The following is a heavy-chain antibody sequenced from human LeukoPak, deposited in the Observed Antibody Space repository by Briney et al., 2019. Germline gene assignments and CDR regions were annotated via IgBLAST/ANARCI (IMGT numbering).Heavy chain of an antibody. Sequence: PSETLSLTCAVYGGSFSGYYWSWIRQPPGKGLEWIGEINHSGSTNYNPSLKSRVTISVDTSKNQFSLKLSSVTAADTAVYYCARGNPYYDFWSGYYTHYYYMDVWGRGTTVTVSS. J-gene: IGHJ6*03. CDR1: GGSFSGYY. D-gene: IGHD3-3*01. V-gene: IGHV4-34*01. CDR3: ARGNPYYDFWSGYYTHYYYMDV. CDR2: INHSGST.